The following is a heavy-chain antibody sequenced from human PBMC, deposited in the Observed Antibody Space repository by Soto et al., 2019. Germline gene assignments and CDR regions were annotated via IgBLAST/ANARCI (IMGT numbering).Heavy chain of an antibody. CDR1: GGSISSYY. V-gene: IGHV4-59*01. J-gene: IGHJ5*02. CDR3: ARGGPGYSSSWSYMEAYTSWFDP. D-gene: IGHD6-13*01. Sequence: SETLSLTCTVSGGSISSYYWSWSRQPPGKGLEWIGYIYYSGSTNYNPSLKSRVTISVDTSKNQFSLTLSSATAADTAVYYCARGGPGYSSSWSYMEAYTSWFDPWGQGTLVTVSS. CDR2: IYYSGST.